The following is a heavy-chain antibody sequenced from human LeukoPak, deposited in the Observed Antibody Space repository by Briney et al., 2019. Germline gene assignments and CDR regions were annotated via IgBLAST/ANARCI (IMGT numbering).Heavy chain of an antibody. Sequence: GGSLRLSCAASGFTFSTYWMHWVRQAPGKGLVWVSRINSDGSSTSYADSVKGRFTISRDNAKNTLYLQMNSLRAEDTAIYYCAILRADNTLRDYWGQGTLVTVSS. CDR1: GFTFSTYW. V-gene: IGHV3-74*01. CDR2: INSDGSST. CDR3: AILRADNTLRDY. J-gene: IGHJ4*02. D-gene: IGHD3-9*01.